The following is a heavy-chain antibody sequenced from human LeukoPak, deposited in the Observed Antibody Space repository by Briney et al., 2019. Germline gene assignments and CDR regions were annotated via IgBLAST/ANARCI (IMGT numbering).Heavy chain of an antibody. CDR3: AREVADYYDSSGYYDY. V-gene: IGHV1-69*13. CDR2: IIPIFGTA. D-gene: IGHD3-22*01. J-gene: IGHJ4*02. CDR1: GGTFSSYA. Sequence: SVKVSCKASGGTFSSYAISWVRQAPGQGLEWMGGIIPIFGTANYAQKFQGRVTITADESTSTAYMELSSLGSEDTAVYYCAREVADYYDSSGYYDYWGQGTLVTVSS.